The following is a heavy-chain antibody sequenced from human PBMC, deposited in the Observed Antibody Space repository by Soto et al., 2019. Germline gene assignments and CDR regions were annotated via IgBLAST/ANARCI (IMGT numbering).Heavy chain of an antibody. D-gene: IGHD5-12*01. V-gene: IGHV4-4*07. CDR2: IYTSGST. CDR1: GGSISSYY. J-gene: IGHJ6*02. Sequence: SETLSLTCSVSGGSISSYYWSWIRQPAGKGLEWIGRIYTSGSTNYNPSLKSRVTMSVDTSKNQFSLKLSSVTAADTAVYYCARDGGSNIVATAPFGMDVWGQGTTVTVSS. CDR3: ARDGGSNIVATAPFGMDV.